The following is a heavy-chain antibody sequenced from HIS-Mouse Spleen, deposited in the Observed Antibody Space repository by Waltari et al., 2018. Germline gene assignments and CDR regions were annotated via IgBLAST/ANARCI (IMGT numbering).Heavy chain of an antibody. CDR3: AKDKHHAFDY. V-gene: IGHV3-30*18. CDR1: GLTFSSYG. CDR2: ISYDGSNK. J-gene: IGHJ4*02. Sequence: QVQLVESGGGWVQPGRSLRLSCAASGLTFSSYGMHWVRQAPGKGLEWVAVISYDGSNKYYADSVKGRFTISRDNSKNTLYLQMNSLRAEDTAVYYCAKDKHHAFDYWGQGTLVTVSS.